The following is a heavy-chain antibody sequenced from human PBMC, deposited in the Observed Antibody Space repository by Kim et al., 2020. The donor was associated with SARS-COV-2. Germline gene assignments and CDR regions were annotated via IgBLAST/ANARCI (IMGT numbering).Heavy chain of an antibody. V-gene: IGHV3-33*01. CDR1: GFTFSSYG. CDR3: ARVGGQYSSSWYAVSYYYYGMDV. CDR2: IWYDGSNK. J-gene: IGHJ6*02. D-gene: IGHD6-13*01. Sequence: GGSLRLSCAASGFTFSSYGMHWVRQAPGKGLEWVAVIWYDGSNKYYADSVKGRFTISRDNSKNTLYLQMNSLRAEDTAVYYCARVGGQYSSSWYAVSYYYYGMDVWGQGTTVTVSS.